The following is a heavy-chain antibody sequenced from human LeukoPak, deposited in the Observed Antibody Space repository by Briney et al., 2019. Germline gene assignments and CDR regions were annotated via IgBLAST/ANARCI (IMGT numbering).Heavy chain of an antibody. V-gene: IGHV3-9*01. CDR2: ISWNSGSI. CDR1: GFTLDDYA. J-gene: IGHJ3*02. CDR3: AKVKYQGDAFDI. D-gene: IGHD2-2*01. Sequence: GGSLRLSCAASGFTLDDYAMHWVRHAPGKGLEWVSGISWNSGSIGYADSVKGRFTISRDNSKNTLYLQMNSLRAEDTAVYYCAKVKYQGDAFDIWGQGTMVTVSS.